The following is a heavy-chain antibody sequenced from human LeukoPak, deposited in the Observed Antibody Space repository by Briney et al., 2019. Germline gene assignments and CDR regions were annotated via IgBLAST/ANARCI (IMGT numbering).Heavy chain of an antibody. Sequence: GGSLRLSCAASGFTFSSCTMNWVRQAPGKGLEWVSSIRSSGSYIFYADSVKGRFTISRDNAENSLYLQMNSLRAEDTAVYYCARDVQIDCWGQGTLVTVSS. V-gene: IGHV3-21*01. CDR3: ARDVQIDC. J-gene: IGHJ4*02. CDR1: GFTFSSCT. CDR2: IRSSGSYI.